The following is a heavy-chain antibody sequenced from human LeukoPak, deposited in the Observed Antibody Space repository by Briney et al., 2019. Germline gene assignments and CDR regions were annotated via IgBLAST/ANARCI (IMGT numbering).Heavy chain of an antibody. CDR2: ISSSGRTI. J-gene: IGHJ4*02. CDR1: GFTFSSCE. Sequence: GGSLRLSCAASGFTFSSCEINWVRQAPGKGLEWVSYISSSGRTIYYADSVRGRLTISRDNAKNSLYLQMNSLRAEDTAVYYCARVLAVAAIDYWGRGNLVTVSS. V-gene: IGHV3-48*03. D-gene: IGHD6-19*01. CDR3: ARVLAVAAIDY.